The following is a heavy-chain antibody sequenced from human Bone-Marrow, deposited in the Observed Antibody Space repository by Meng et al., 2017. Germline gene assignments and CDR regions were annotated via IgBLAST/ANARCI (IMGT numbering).Heavy chain of an antibody. CDR2: INSDGSST. D-gene: IGHD6-19*01. V-gene: IGHV3-74*01. Sequence: GVLKISCAASGFTFSSYWMHWVRQAPGKGLVWVSRINSDGSSTSYADSVKGRFTISRDNAMNSVFLQMNSLRVEDTAIYYCARVDSSGWYWGQGTLVTVSS. J-gene: IGHJ4*02. CDR3: ARVDSSGWY. CDR1: GFTFSSYW.